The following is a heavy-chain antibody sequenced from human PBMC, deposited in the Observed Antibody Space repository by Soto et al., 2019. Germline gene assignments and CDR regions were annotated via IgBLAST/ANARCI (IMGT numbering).Heavy chain of an antibody. CDR2: ISYDGSNK. D-gene: IGHD6-6*01. Sequence: PVGCMRLSWAPSGFTLSSYGMHCVRQAPGKGLEWVAVISYDGSNKYYADSVKGRFTISRDNSKNTLYLQMNSLRAEDTAVYYCAKDRGSSLLYYYYGMDVWGQGTTVTVS. J-gene: IGHJ6*02. CDR3: AKDRGSSLLYYYYGMDV. CDR1: GFTLSSYG. V-gene: IGHV3-30*18.